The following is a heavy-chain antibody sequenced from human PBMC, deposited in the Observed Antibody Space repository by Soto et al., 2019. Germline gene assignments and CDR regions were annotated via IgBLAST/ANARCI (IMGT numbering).Heavy chain of an antibody. D-gene: IGHD6-19*01. J-gene: IGHJ4*02. CDR3: AKGERQWLVTSDFNY. V-gene: IGHV3-23*01. Sequence: GGSLRLSCAASGFTFSSYAMSWVRQAPGKGLEWVSGISGSGVSTHYADSVKGRFTISRDSSKNTVSLEMTSLRAEDTAVYYCAKGERQWLVTSDFNYWGQGALVTVSS. CDR1: GFTFSSYA. CDR2: ISGSGVST.